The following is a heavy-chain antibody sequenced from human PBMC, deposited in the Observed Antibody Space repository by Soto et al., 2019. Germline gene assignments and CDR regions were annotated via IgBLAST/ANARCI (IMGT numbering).Heavy chain of an antibody. V-gene: IGHV3-9*01. CDR1: GFSFDDYT. CDR2: LSWNSGFS. Sequence: PWGSLRLSCGGSGFSFDDYTMHWVRQAPGKGPEWVASLSWNSGFSGYADSVKGRFTISRDNAQSSVHLQMNNLRTEDTALYYCAKGRGTIVVTDAYDIWGQGTMVTVSS. D-gene: IGHD3-22*01. CDR3: AKGRGTIVVTDAYDI. J-gene: IGHJ3*02.